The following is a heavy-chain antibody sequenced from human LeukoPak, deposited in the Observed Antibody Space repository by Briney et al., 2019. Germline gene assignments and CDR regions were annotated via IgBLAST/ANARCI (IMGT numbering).Heavy chain of an antibody. D-gene: IGHD6-13*01. CDR1: GYTFTSYD. CDR2: INADNGNT. Sequence: WASVKVSCKASGYTFTSYDMHWLRQAPGQRLEWMGWINADNGNTKYSQKFQGRVAMTTDTSTSTAYMELRSLRSDDTAVYYCARGGDLIAAAGTWSEVNGFDPWGQGTLVTVSS. V-gene: IGHV1-3*01. CDR3: ARGGDLIAAAGTWSEVNGFDP. J-gene: IGHJ5*02.